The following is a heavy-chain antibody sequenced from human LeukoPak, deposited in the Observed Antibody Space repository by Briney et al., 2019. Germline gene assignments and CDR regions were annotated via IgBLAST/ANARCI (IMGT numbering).Heavy chain of an antibody. J-gene: IGHJ3*02. CDR3: AREGELGNAFDI. CDR2: ISSSSSYI. D-gene: IGHD1-26*01. Sequence: GGSLRLSCAASGFTFSSYSMNWVRQAPGKGLEWVSSISSSSSYIYYADSVKGRFTISRDNAKNSLYLQMNSLRAEDTAVYYCAREGELGNAFDIWGQGTMVTVSS. V-gene: IGHV3-21*01. CDR1: GFTFSSYS.